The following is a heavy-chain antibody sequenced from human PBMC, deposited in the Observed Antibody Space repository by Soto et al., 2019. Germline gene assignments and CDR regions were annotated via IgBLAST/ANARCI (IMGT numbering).Heavy chain of an antibody. V-gene: IGHV4-4*02. CDR2: IYHSGST. D-gene: IGHD6-13*01. CDR3: AREKLVPYYYYGMDV. CDR1: GGSISISNW. Sequence: SETLSLTCAVSGGSISISNWCSCVRQPPGKGLEWIGEIYHSGSTNYNPSLKSRVTISVDKSKNQFSLKLSSVTAADTAVYYCAREKLVPYYYYGMDVWGQGTTVTVSS. J-gene: IGHJ6*02.